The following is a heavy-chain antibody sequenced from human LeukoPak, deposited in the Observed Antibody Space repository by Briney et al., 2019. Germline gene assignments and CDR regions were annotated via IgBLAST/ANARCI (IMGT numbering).Heavy chain of an antibody. CDR1: GYTFTDYY. D-gene: IGHD6-13*01. Sequence: ASVKVSCKASGYTFTDYYLHWVRQAPGQGLEWMGWINPNSGDTHFAQTFQDRVTMARDTSISSAYMELGRLRSDDTALYYCARRVAXPGHDAFDIWGQGTMVTVSS. CDR3: ARRVAXPGHDAFDI. CDR2: INPNSGDT. J-gene: IGHJ3*02. V-gene: IGHV1-2*02.